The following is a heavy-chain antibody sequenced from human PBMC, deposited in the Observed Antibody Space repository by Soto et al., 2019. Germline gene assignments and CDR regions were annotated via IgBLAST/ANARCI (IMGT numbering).Heavy chain of an antibody. J-gene: IGHJ4*02. D-gene: IGHD3-16*01. V-gene: IGHV3-15*07. CDR1: GFTFNGAW. Sequence: EVQLVESGGGLVEPGGSLRLSCAASGFTFNGAWMNWVRQGPGKGLEWVGRVKSKVDGETIDYAAPVKGRFTISRDDSRNTLYLQMNSLSTEDTAMYYCAADLPDWGAYAFDYWGQGALVTVSS. CDR2: VKSKVDGETI. CDR3: AADLPDWGAYAFDY.